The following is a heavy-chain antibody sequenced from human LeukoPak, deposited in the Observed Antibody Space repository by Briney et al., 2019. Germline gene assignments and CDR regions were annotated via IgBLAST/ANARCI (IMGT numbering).Heavy chain of an antibody. CDR3: ARGYSSSWYLDYYYYYYMDV. D-gene: IGHD6-13*01. Sequence: SETLSLTCTVSGGSISSGGYYWSWIRQHPGKGPEWIGYIYYSGSTYYNPSLKSRVTISVDTSKNQFSLKLSSVTAADTAVYYCARGYSSSWYLDYYYYYYMDVWGKGTTVTVSS. V-gene: IGHV4-31*03. CDR1: GGSISSGGYY. J-gene: IGHJ6*03. CDR2: IYYSGST.